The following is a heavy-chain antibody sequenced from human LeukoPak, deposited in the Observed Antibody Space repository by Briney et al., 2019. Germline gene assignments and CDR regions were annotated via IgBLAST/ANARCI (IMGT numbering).Heavy chain of an antibody. J-gene: IGHJ6*03. Sequence: GGPLTLSCSASGFTFSSYEMICVRHATGKALEWVSYISNSGSTIYYADSVKGRFTISRDNAKNSLYLQMNSLRAEDTAVYYCARDGSDDDAYYYYYMDVWGKGTTVTISS. CDR3: ARDGSDDDAYYYYYMDV. V-gene: IGHV3-48*03. CDR2: ISNSGSTI. D-gene: IGHD1-1*01. CDR1: GFTFSSYE.